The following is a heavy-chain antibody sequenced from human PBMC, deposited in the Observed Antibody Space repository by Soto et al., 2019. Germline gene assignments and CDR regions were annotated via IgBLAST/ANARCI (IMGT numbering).Heavy chain of an antibody. J-gene: IGHJ3*02. Sequence: EVQLLESGGGLVQPGGSLRLSCAASGFTFSSYAMSWVRQAPGKGLEWVSAISGSGGSTYYADSVKGRFTISRDNSKNTLYLQMNSLRAEDTAVYYCAKAHLYSSVWSDAFDIWGQGTMVTVSS. D-gene: IGHD6-19*01. CDR1: GFTFSSYA. V-gene: IGHV3-23*01. CDR3: AKAHLYSSVWSDAFDI. CDR2: ISGSGGST.